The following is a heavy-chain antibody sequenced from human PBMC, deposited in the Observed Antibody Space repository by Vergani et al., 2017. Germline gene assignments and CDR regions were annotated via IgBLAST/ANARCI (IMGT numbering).Heavy chain of an antibody. CDR1: GGTFSSYA. CDR3: ARDFWDGGNTDTYGMDV. J-gene: IGHJ6*02. Sequence: QVQLVQSGAEVKKPGSSVKISCKASGGTFSSYAISWVRQATGQGIEWMGGIIPLLGTANYAQKFQGRVTITEDESTSTAYMELSSLRSEDTAVYYCARDFWDGGNTDTYGMDVWGQGTTVTVSS. V-gene: IGHV1-69*01. D-gene: IGHD4-23*01. CDR2: IIPLLGTA.